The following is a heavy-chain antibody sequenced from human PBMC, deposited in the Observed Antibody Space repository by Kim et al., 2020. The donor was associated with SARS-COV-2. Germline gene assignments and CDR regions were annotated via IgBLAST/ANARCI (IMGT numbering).Heavy chain of an antibody. Sequence: ASVKVYCKASGYSFSDFGISWVRQAPGQGLECMGWISAYSGNTNYEQKFQGRVTMTADSSTSTAYMELRSLRSDDTAVYYCARDGRWELLHSGGGMDVWGQGTTVTVSS. V-gene: IGHV1-18*01. D-gene: IGHD2-15*01. CDR1: GYSFSDFG. CDR2: ISAYSGNT. CDR3: ARDGRWELLHSGGGMDV. J-gene: IGHJ6*02.